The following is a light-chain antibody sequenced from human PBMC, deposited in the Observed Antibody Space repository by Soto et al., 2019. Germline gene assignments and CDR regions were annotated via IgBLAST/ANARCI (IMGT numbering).Light chain of an antibody. Sequence: DIQVTQSTSTLSASVGDRVTITCRASQSISSWLAWYQQKPGKAPKLLMYGASYLKSGVPTTFSGSGSGTDFTLTISSLQPEDFAIYYCQQTYTTPEITFGQGRRLEIK. CDR2: GAS. V-gene: IGKV1-39*01. CDR3: QQTYTTPEIT. J-gene: IGKJ5*01. CDR1: QSISSW.